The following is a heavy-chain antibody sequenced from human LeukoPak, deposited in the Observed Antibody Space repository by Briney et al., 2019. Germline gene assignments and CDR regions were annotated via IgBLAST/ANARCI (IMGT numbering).Heavy chain of an antibody. D-gene: IGHD3-16*01. CDR1: GFQFTTAW. Sequence: GGSLRLSCAASGFQFTTAWMNWVRQAPGKGLEWVGCVKSKNDGETRDYAAPVKGRFTISRDDSQSTLYLQMNSLQTEDTGVYYCTTDWGTTRYRYYWGQGTPVTVSS. J-gene: IGHJ4*02. CDR2: VKSKNDGETR. V-gene: IGHV3-15*01. CDR3: TTDWGTTRYRYY.